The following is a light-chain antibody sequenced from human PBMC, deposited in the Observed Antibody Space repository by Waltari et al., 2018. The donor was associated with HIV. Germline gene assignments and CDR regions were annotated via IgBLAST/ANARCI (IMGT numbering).Light chain of an antibody. CDR3: TSYAGINPVA. CDR1: SSDVGRYAY. Sequence: QSALTQPPSASGSPGQSVTISCTGTSSDVGRYAYVSWYQQHPGKAPKLLIYGVNKRPSGVPGRFSGSKSGNTASLTVSGLQAEDEAEYYCTSYAGINPVAFGGGTNLTVL. CDR2: GVN. J-gene: IGLJ2*01. V-gene: IGLV2-8*01.